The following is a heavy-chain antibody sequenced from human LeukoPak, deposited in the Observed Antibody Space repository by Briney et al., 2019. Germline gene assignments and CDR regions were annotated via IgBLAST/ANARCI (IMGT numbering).Heavy chain of an antibody. CDR1: GYTFTSYG. V-gene: IGHV1-18*01. D-gene: IGHD2-15*01. Sequence: ASVKVSCKASGYTFTSYGITWVRQAPGQGLEWMGWISTYNGKTNYAQKLQGRVTMTTDTSTSTAYMELGSLRSDDTAVYYCARTDIVVVVAATPGYFQHWGQGTLVTVSS. CDR2: ISTYNGKT. J-gene: IGHJ1*01. CDR3: ARTDIVVVVAATPGYFQH.